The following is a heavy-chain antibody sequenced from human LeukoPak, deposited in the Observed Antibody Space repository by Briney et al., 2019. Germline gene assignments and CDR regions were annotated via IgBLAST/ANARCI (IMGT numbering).Heavy chain of an antibody. Sequence: GGSLRLSCAASGFTFSRYSGRWGRQARGKGEGWVTSISSSSTYIYYADSVKRPFTISTDNAKNSLYLQLNSLRAEDTAVYYCARSAGSSGLPYDYWGQGTLVTVSS. CDR2: ISSSSTYI. V-gene: IGHV3-21*01. CDR1: GFTFSRYS. J-gene: IGHJ4*02. CDR3: ARSAGSSGLPYDY. D-gene: IGHD3-22*01.